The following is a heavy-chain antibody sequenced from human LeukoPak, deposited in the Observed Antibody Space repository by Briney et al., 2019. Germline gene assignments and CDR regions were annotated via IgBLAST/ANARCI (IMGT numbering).Heavy chain of an antibody. D-gene: IGHD5-18*01. CDR1: GYTFTSYG. CDR3: CRYSHGYGLDY. J-gene: IGHJ4*02. Sequence: RAASVKVSCKASGYTFTSYGISWVRQAPGQGLEWMGWISAYNGNTNYAQKLQGRVTMTTDTSTSTAYMELRSLRSDDTAVYYCCRYSHGYGLDYWGQGTLVTVSS. CDR2: ISAYNGNT. V-gene: IGHV1-18*04.